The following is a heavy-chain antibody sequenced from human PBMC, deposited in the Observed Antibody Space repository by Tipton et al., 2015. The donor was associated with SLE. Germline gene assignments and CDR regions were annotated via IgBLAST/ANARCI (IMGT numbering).Heavy chain of an antibody. D-gene: IGHD1-14*01. J-gene: IGHJ6*03. CDR1: GFTLQDYT. CDR2: ITWNGDNR. CDR3: AKDLHRFYYFYMDV. Sequence: SLRLSCAASGFTLQDYTMHWVRQVPGKGLEWVAGITWNGDNRDYADSVKGRFTISRDNAKNSLYLQMNSLRTEDTALYFCAKDLHRFYYFYMDVWGKGTTVTVSS. V-gene: IGHV3-9*01.